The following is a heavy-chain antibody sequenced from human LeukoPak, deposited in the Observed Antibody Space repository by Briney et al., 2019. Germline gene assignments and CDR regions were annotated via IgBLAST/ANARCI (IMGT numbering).Heavy chain of an antibody. CDR2: ISYDGSNK. Sequence: GGSLRLSCAASGFTFSSYGMHWVRQAPGKGLEWVAVISYDGSNKYYADSVKGRFTISRDNSKNTLYLQMNSLRAEDTAVYYCAKGRRGLWFGGEVYWGQGTLVTVSS. CDR3: AKGRRGLWFGGEVY. CDR1: GFTFSSYG. J-gene: IGHJ4*02. V-gene: IGHV3-30*18. D-gene: IGHD3-10*01.